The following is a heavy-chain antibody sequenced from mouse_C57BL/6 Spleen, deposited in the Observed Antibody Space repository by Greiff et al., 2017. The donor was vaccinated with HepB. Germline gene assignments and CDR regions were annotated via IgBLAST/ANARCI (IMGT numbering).Heavy chain of an antibody. CDR3: ARKYYDSSSYYFDY. CDR2: IHPNSGST. D-gene: IGHD1-1*01. J-gene: IGHJ2*01. Sequence: QVQLQQPGAELVKPGASVKLSCKASGYTFTSYWMHWVKQRPGQGLEWIGMIHPNSGSTNYNEKFKSKATLTVDKSSSTAYMQLSSLTSEDSAVYYCARKYYDSSSYYFDYWGQGTTLTVSS. V-gene: IGHV1-64*01. CDR1: GYTFTSYW.